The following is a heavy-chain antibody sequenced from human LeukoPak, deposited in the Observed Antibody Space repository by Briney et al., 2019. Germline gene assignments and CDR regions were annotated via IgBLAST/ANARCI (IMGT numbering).Heavy chain of an antibody. Sequence: ASVKVSCKASGGTFSSYAISWVRQAPGQGLEWMGGIIPIFGTANYAQKFQGRVTITTDESTSTAYMELSSLRSEDTPVYYCARDYYDSSGKDDYWGQGTLVTVSS. J-gene: IGHJ4*02. CDR1: GGTFSSYA. CDR2: IIPIFGTA. V-gene: IGHV1-69*05. D-gene: IGHD3-22*01. CDR3: ARDYYDSSGKDDY.